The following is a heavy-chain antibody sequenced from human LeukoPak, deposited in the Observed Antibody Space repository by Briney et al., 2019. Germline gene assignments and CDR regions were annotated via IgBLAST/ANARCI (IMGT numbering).Heavy chain of an antibody. D-gene: IGHD5-12*01. CDR3: ARDNEDIVANWFDP. Sequence: ASVKVSCKASGYTFTSYGISWVRQAPGQGLEWMGWISAYNGNTNYAQKLQGRVTMTTDTSTSTAYMELRSLRSDDTAAYYCARDNEDIVANWFDPWGQGTLVTVSS. J-gene: IGHJ5*02. CDR1: GYTFTSYG. CDR2: ISAYNGNT. V-gene: IGHV1-18*01.